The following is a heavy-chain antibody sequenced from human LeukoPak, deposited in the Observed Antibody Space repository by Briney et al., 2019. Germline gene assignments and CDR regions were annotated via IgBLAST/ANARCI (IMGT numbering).Heavy chain of an antibody. CDR3: AREKRYYDFSDGMDV. D-gene: IGHD3-3*01. V-gene: IGHV3-21*01. J-gene: IGHJ6*02. CDR2: ISSGSSYI. CDR1: GFTFSSYS. Sequence: GGSLRLSCAASGFTFSSYSMNWVRQAPGKGLEWVSSISSGSSYIYYADSVKGRFTISRDNAKNSLYLQMNSLRAEDTAVYYCAREKRYYDFSDGMDVWGQGTTVTVSS.